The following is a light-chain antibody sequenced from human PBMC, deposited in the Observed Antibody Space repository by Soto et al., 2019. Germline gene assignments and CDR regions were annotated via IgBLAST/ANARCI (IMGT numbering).Light chain of an antibody. J-gene: IGLJ2*01. Sequence: QSALTQPASVSGSPGQSITFSCTGSSSDVGAYNYVSWYQQHPGKAPKLIIYEVTNRPSGVSNRFSGSKSGNTASLTISGLQAEDEADYYCSSYTSRSTVLFGGGTKVTVL. CDR2: EVT. V-gene: IGLV2-14*03. CDR1: SSDVGAYNY. CDR3: SSYTSRSTVL.